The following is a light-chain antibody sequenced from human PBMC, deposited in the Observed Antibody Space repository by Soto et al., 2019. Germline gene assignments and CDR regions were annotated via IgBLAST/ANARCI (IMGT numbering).Light chain of an antibody. V-gene: IGKV1-5*03. CDR1: QTISSW. CDR2: KAS. Sequence: DIQMTQSPSTLSGSVGDRVTITCRASQTISSWLPWYQQKPGKAPKLLIYKASTLKRGRPSRFSGSGSGTELTLTISRLQPDDFETYCIQHYSRYSVASGQGTKVELK. J-gene: IGKJ1*01. CDR3: QHYSRYSVA.